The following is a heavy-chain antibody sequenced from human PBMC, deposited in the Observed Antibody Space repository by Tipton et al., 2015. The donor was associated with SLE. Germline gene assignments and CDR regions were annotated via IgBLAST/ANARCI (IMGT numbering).Heavy chain of an antibody. V-gene: IGHV4-31*03. CDR2: INYSGST. D-gene: IGHD1-14*01. CDR1: GGSISSGGYY. CDR3: ARREPDGRFDY. Sequence: TLSLTCTVSGGSISSGGYYWSWIRQHPGKGLEWIGYINYSGSTYYNPSLKSRVTISVDTSKNQFSLKLSSVTAADTAVYYCARREPDGRFDYWGQGTLVTVSS. J-gene: IGHJ4*02.